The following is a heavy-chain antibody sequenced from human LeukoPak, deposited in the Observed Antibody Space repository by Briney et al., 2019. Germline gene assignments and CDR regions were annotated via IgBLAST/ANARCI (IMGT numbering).Heavy chain of an antibody. CDR3: ARQRGSYGGYDHDAFNI. Sequence: SETLSLTCAVSGGSISTYYWSWIRQPPGKGLEWIGYIYYSGSTNYKPSLKSRVSISVDTTKNQFSLKLSSVTAADTAVYYCARQRGSYGGYDHDAFNIWGQGTMVTVSS. CDR1: GGSISTYY. D-gene: IGHD5-12*01. CDR2: IYYSGST. V-gene: IGHV4-59*08. J-gene: IGHJ3*02.